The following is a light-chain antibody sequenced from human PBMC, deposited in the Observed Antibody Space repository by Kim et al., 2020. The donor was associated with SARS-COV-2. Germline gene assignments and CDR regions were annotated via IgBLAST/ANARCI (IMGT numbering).Light chain of an antibody. Sequence: VAVGQTARITWGGIKIGSKNVCWYQQKPGQAPVLVIYRDSNRPSGIPERFSGSNSGNTATLTISGAQAGDEADYYCQVWDSSTYVFGAGTQVTVL. CDR1: KIGSKN. V-gene: IGLV3-9*01. CDR3: QVWDSSTYV. J-gene: IGLJ1*01. CDR2: RDS.